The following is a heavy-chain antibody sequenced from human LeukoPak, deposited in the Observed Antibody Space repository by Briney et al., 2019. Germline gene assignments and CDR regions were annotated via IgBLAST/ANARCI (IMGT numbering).Heavy chain of an antibody. J-gene: IGHJ4*02. Sequence: SVKVSCKASGYTFTSYAMNWVRQAPGQGLEWMGGIIPIFGTANYAQKFQGRVTITADKSTSTAYMELSSLRSEDTAVYYCARMKGYSYGTPVDYWGQGTLVTVSS. CDR1: GYTFTSYA. CDR3: ARMKGYSYGTPVDY. D-gene: IGHD5-18*01. V-gene: IGHV1-69*06. CDR2: IIPIFGTA.